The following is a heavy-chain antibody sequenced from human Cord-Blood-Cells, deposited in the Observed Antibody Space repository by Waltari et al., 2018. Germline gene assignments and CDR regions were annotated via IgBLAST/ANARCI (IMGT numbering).Heavy chain of an antibody. J-gene: IGHJ4*02. Sequence: QLQLQESGPGLVKPSETLSLTCTVSGGSISSSSYYWGWIRQPPGKGLEWIGSIYYSGSTYYNPSLKRRVTISVDTSKNQFSLKLSSVTAADTAVYYCARVSGSYYSDYWGQGTLVTVSS. CDR3: ARVSGSYYSDY. D-gene: IGHD1-26*01. CDR1: GGSISSSSYY. V-gene: IGHV4-39*01. CDR2: IYYSGST.